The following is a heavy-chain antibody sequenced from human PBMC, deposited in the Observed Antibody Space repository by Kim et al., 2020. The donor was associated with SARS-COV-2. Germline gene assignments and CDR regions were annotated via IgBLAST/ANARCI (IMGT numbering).Heavy chain of an antibody. J-gene: IGHJ4*02. CDR3: ARGGRLEITIFGVVITTPFDC. D-gene: IGHD3-3*01. CDR1: GGSFSGYY. CDR2: INHSGSN. Sequence: SETLSLTCAVYGGSFSGYYWSWIRQPPGKGLEWIGEINHSGSNNYNPSLKSRVTISVDTSKNQFPLKLSSVTTADTAVYYWARGGRLEITIFGVVITTPFDCWGQGPLVTVSS. V-gene: IGHV4-34*01.